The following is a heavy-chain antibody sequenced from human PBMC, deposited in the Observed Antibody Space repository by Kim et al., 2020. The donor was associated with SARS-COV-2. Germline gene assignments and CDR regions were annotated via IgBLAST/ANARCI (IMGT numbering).Heavy chain of an antibody. V-gene: IGHV3-23*01. CDR3: AKDREYQLLSIWDY. J-gene: IGHJ4*02. Sequence: AASVKGRLPISRDNSKNTLYLQMNSLRAEDTAVYYCAKDREYQLLSIWDYWGQGTLVTVSS. D-gene: IGHD2-2*01.